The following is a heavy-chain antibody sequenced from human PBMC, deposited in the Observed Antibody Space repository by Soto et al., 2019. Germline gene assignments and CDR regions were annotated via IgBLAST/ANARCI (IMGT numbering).Heavy chain of an antibody. V-gene: IGHV5-51*01. D-gene: IGHD5-12*01. CDR3: AKERATAWLPDEKVFDY. CDR1: GYNYDTYW. Sequence: GESLKIACKGSGYNYDTYWIAWVRQMPGKGLEWMGIIFPRDSDTRYRPSFQGQVTISADRSTTTAYLQMNSLRAEDTAVYYCAKERATAWLPDEKVFDYWGQGTLVTVSS. J-gene: IGHJ4*02. CDR2: IFPRDSDT.